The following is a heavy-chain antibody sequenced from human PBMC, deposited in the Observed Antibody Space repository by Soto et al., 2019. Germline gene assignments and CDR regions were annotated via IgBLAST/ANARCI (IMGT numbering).Heavy chain of an antibody. J-gene: IGHJ4*02. Sequence: GGSLRLSCAASGFTFSDHYMDWFRQAPGRGLEWVGRSTNKANSYTTDYAASVRGRFTISRDESKNALYLQMDSLKTEDTAIYYCARGRNSFDYWGQGTLVTVSS. CDR1: GFTFSDHY. CDR2: STNKANSYTT. CDR3: ARGRNSFDY. V-gene: IGHV3-72*01.